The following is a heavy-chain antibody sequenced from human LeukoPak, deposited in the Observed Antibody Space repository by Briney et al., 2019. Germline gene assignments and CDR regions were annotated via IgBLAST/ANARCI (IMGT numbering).Heavy chain of an antibody. CDR2: MSYDGSNK. J-gene: IGHJ5*02. D-gene: IGHD6-6*01. CDR3: ARGGSARSFDP. Sequence: PPGRSLRLSCAASAFTVTSYPMHWVRQAPGKGLEWVAVMSYDGSNKLYPDSVKGRFTISRDNSKNSLYLQMNSLRAEDTAVYYCARGGSARSFDPWGQGTLVTVSS. V-gene: IGHV3-30-3*01. CDR1: AFTVTSYP.